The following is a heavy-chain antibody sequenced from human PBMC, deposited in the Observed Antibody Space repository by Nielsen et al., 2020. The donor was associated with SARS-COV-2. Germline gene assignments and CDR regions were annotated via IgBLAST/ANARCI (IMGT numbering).Heavy chain of an antibody. J-gene: IGHJ3*02. D-gene: IGHD3-16*01. CDR2: IYHSGRT. CDR3: ARGGRITFGGADDAFDI. CDR1: GGSISSGGYS. Sequence: SETLSLTCAVSGGSISSGGYSWSWIRQPPGKGLEWIGYIYHSGRTYYNPSLKSRVTISVDRSKNQFSLKLSSVTAANTAVYYCARGGRITFGGADDAFDIWGQGTMVTVTS. V-gene: IGHV4-30-2*01.